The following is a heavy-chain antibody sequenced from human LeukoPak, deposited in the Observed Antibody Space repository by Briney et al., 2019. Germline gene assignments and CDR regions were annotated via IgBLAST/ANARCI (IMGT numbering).Heavy chain of an antibody. D-gene: IGHD3-3*01. CDR3: ARISYYDFWSGYS. CDR2: IIPIFGTA. CDR1: GGTFSSYA. V-gene: IGHV1-69*13. J-gene: IGHJ4*02. Sequence: SVKVSCKASGGTFSSYAISWVRQAPGQGLEWMGGIIPIFGTANYAQKFQGRVTTTADESTSTAYMELSSLRSEDTAVYYCARISYYDFWSGYSWGQGTLVTVSS.